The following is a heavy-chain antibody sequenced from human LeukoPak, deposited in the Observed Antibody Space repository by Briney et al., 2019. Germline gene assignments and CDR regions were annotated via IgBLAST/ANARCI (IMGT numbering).Heavy chain of an antibody. V-gene: IGHV3-23*01. CDR2: ISGSGGST. CDR1: GFTFSSYA. J-gene: IGHJ4*02. CDR3: AKDRRSDRVGSGWHY. Sequence: TGGSLRLSCAASGFTFSSYAMSWVRQAPGKGPEWVSGISGSGGSTYYADSVKGRFTISRDNSKNTLYLQMNSLRAEDTAVYYCAKDRRSDRVGSGWHYWGQGTLVTVSS. D-gene: IGHD6-19*01.